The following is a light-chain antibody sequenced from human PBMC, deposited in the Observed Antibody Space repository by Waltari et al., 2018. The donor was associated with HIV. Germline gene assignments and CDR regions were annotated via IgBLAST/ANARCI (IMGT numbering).Light chain of an antibody. CDR2: KAS. V-gene: IGKV1-5*03. CDR3: QQYHSYPYT. Sequence: DIQMTQSPSTLYASVGDSVTIPCRASQSISSWLAWYQHKPGKAPNLLIYKASSLESGVPSRFSGSGSGTEFTLTISSLQPDDFATYYCQQYHSYPYTFGQGTKLEIK. J-gene: IGKJ2*01. CDR1: QSISSW.